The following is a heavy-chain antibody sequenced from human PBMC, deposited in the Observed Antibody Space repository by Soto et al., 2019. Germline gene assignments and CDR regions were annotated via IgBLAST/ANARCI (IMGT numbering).Heavy chain of an antibody. CDR2: IYYTGST. CDR3: ARDDSFYGEPGYGMNV. J-gene: IGHJ6*02. Sequence: QVQLQESGPGLVEASQTLSLTCTVSGATISSGGFYWSWIRQRPGKGLQWIGHIYYTGSTYYNPSLNGRLTISVDISRNQFSLKLRSVAAADTAKYFCARDDSFYGEPGYGMNVWGQGTTVTVSS. D-gene: IGHD4-17*01. V-gene: IGHV4-31*03. CDR1: GATISSGGFY.